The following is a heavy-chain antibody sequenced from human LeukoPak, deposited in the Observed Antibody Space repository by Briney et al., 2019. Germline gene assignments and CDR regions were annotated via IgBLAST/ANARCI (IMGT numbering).Heavy chain of an antibody. J-gene: IGHJ3*02. CDR1: GFTFSSYA. Sequence: GGSLRLSCAASGFTFSSYAMSWVRQAPGKGLEWVSAISGSGGSTYYADSVKGRFTISRDNSKNTLYLQMNSLRAEDTAVYYCAKDHCSSTSCYVRAFDIWGEGTMVTVSS. CDR2: ISGSGGST. V-gene: IGHV3-23*01. CDR3: AKDHCSSTSCYVRAFDI. D-gene: IGHD2-2*01.